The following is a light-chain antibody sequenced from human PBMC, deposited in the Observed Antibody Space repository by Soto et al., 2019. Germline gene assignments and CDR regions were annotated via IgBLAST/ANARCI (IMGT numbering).Light chain of an antibody. CDR2: GST. V-gene: IGLV1-40*01. Sequence: QAVVTQPPSLSGAPGQRVTISCTGSGSNIGAPYDVHWYQHLPGTAPKLLIYGSTNRPSGVPGRFSGSKSGTSASLAITGLQADDEADYYCQSYDSSLSGYVLGAGTKLTVL. CDR1: GSNIGAPYD. CDR3: QSYDSSLSGYV. J-gene: IGLJ1*01.